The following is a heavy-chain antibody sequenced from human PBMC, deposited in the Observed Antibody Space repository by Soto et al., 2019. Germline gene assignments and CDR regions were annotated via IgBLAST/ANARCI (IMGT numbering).Heavy chain of an antibody. CDR3: ARSRARGRGYSGYDHDY. J-gene: IGHJ4*02. D-gene: IGHD5-12*01. V-gene: IGHV2-70*11. CDR2: IDWDDDK. CDR1: GFSLSTSGMC. Sequence: SGPTLVNPTQTLTLTCTFSGFSLSTSGMCVSWIRQPPGKALGWLARIDWDDDKYYSTSLKTRLTISKDTSKNQVVLTMTNMDPVDTATYYCARSRARGRGYSGYDHDYWGQGTLVTVSS.